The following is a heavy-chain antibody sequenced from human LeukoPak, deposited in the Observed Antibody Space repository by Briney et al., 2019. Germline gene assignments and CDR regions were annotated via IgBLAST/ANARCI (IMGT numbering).Heavy chain of an antibody. CDR3: AKDRRSVYDSSGYSFDP. J-gene: IGHJ5*02. D-gene: IGHD3-22*01. CDR2: MRYDGSNK. CDR1: GFTFSSYG. V-gene: IGHV3-30*02. Sequence: PGRSLRLSCAASGFTFSSYGMHWVRQAPGKGLEWVAFMRYDGSNKYYADSVKGRFTISRDNSKNTLYLQMNSLRAEDTAVYYCAKDRRSVYDSSGYSFDPWGQGTLVTVSS.